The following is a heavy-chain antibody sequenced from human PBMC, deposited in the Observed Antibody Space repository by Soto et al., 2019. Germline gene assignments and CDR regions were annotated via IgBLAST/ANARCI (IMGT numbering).Heavy chain of an antibody. CDR3: TTKGHTTGGSLVDF. CDR2: VKSKSDGGTT. Sequence: EVKLVESGGDLVQPGASLRVSCVASGSAFSFGNAWMTWVRQAPGKGLEWVGRVKSKSDGGTTDYGAPVKGRFTISGDGSKDTLFPQLARLQPEDTAVYYCTTKGHTTGGSLVDFWGQGTLVTVSS. J-gene: IGHJ4*02. D-gene: IGHD3-16*01. CDR1: GSAFSFGNAW. V-gene: IGHV3-15*01.